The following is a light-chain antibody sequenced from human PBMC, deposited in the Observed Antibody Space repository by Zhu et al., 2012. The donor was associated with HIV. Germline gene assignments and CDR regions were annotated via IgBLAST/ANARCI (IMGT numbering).Light chain of an antibody. J-gene: IGKJ4*01. CDR1: HSVSST. V-gene: IGKV3-15*01. CDR2: GAF. Sequence: EIVMTQSPATLSVSPGETATLSCGASHSVSSTLAWYQQKPGQAPRLLIYGAFTRATGIPARFSGRGSGTEFTLTISSLQSEDFAVYYCQQYSDWPLTFGGGTKVGSN. CDR3: QQYSDWPLT.